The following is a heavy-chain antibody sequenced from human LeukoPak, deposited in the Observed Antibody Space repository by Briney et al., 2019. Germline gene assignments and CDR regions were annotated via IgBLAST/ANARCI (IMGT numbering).Heavy chain of an antibody. V-gene: IGHV4-4*07. CDR3: ARSGDYVTNDAFDI. CDR1: GGSISSYY. CDR2: IYTSGST. D-gene: IGHD4-17*01. J-gene: IGHJ3*02. Sequence: SETLSLTCTVSGGSISSYYWSWIRQPAGKGLEWIGRIYTSGSTNYNPSLKSRVTMSVDTSKNQFSLKLSSVTAADTAVYYCARSGDYVTNDAFDIWGQGTVVTVSS.